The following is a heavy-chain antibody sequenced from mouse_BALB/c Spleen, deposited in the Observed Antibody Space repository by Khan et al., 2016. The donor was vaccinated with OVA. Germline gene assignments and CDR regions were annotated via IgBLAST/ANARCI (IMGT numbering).Heavy chain of an antibody. CDR3: ARTARIKY. CDR2: ISYSGST. J-gene: IGHJ2*01. V-gene: IGHV3-2*02. Sequence: EVQLLESGPGLVTPSQSLSLTCTVTGYSITSGYGWNWIRQFPGNILEWMGYISYSGSTNYNPSLQSRISITRDTSKNQFFLQLNSVPTEDTATEYCARTARIKYWGQGTTLTGSA. D-gene: IGHD1-2*01. CDR1: GYSITSGYG.